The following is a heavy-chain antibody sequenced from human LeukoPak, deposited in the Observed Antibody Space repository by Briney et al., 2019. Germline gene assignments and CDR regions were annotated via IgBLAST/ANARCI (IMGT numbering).Heavy chain of an antibody. Sequence: GASVKVSCKASGGTFSSYAISWVRQAPGQGLEWMGWMNPNSGNTGYVQKFQGRVTITRNTSISTAYMELSSLRSEDTAVYYCARGLRTIFGVVIIHNWFDPWGQGTLVTVSS. CDR2: MNPNSGNT. J-gene: IGHJ5*02. V-gene: IGHV1-8*03. CDR1: GGTFSSYA. D-gene: IGHD3-3*01. CDR3: ARGLRTIFGVVIIHNWFDP.